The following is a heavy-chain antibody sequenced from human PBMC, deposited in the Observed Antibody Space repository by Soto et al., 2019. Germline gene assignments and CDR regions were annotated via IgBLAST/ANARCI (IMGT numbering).Heavy chain of an antibody. CDR2: IIPIFGTA. J-gene: IGHJ3*02. Sequence: SVKVSCKASGGTFSSYAISWVRQAPGQGLEWMGGIIPIFGTANYAQKFQGRVTITADESTSTACMELSSLRSEDTAVYYCARDYYDSSGYPRNAFDIWGQGTMVTVSS. CDR1: GGTFSSYA. CDR3: ARDYYDSSGYPRNAFDI. V-gene: IGHV1-69*13. D-gene: IGHD3-22*01.